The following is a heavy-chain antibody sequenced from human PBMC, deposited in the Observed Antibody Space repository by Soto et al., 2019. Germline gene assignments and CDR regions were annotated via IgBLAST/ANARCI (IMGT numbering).Heavy chain of an antibody. D-gene: IGHD3-3*01. CDR1: GFTFSNAW. CDR2: IKSKTDGGTT. CDR3: TTDPFGQYLEAFDY. Sequence: GGSLRLSCTASVSGFTFSNAWMSWVRQAPGKGLEWVGRIKSKTDGGTTDYAAPVKGRFTISRDDSKNTLYLQMNSLKTEDTAVYYCTTDPFGQYLEAFDYWGQGTLVTVSS. J-gene: IGHJ4*02. V-gene: IGHV3-15*01.